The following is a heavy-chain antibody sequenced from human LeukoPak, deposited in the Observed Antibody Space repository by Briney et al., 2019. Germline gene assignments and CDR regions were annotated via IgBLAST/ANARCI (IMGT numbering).Heavy chain of an antibody. Sequence: GGSLRLSCAASGFTFGSYWMHWVRQAPGKGLVWVSRINTDGGSTTYADSVKGRFTNSRDNAKNTLYLQTNSLRAEDTAVYYCGRGFSIVPAGIPDYWGLGTLVTVSS. J-gene: IGHJ4*02. CDR3: GRGFSIVPAGIPDY. V-gene: IGHV3-74*01. CDR1: GFTFGSYW. D-gene: IGHD2-2*02. CDR2: INTDGGST.